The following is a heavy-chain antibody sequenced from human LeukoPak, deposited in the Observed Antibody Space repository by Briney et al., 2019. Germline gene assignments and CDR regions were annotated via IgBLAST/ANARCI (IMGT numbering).Heavy chain of an antibody. CDR2: IYHSGST. V-gene: IGHV4-30-2*01. J-gene: IGHJ4*02. CDR3: ARDIRAKATGGYY. CDR1: GGSISSGGYS. D-gene: IGHD5-12*01. Sequence: SQTPSLTCAVSGGSISSGGYSWSWIRQPPGKGLEWIGYIYHSGSTYYNPSLKSRVTTSVDTTKNQFSLKLSSVTAADTAVYYCARDIRAKATGGYYWGQGTLVTISS.